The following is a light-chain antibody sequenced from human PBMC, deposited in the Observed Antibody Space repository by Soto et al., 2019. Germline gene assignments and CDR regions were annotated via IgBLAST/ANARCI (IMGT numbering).Light chain of an antibody. V-gene: IGLV1-44*01. J-gene: IGLJ2*01. CDR1: SSNIGSNS. CDR3: AAWDGSLKGI. Sequence: QSVLTQPPSASGTPGQRVTISCSGSSSNIGSNSVEWYQQFPGTAPKLLIYRNDQRPSGVPDRFSGSKSGTSASLAISGLQSEDEADYYCAAWDGSLKGIFGGGTKLTVL. CDR2: RND.